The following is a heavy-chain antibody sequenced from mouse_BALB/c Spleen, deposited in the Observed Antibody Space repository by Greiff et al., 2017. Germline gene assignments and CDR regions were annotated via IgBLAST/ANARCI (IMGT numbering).Heavy chain of an antibody. CDR3: ARDWHYAMDY. CDR2: ISSGSSTI. D-gene: IGHD4-1*01. CDR1: GFTFSSFG. J-gene: IGHJ4*01. Sequence: EVKLVESGGGLVQPGGSRKLSCAASGFTFSSFGMHWVRQAPEKGLEWVAYISSGSSTIYYADTVKGRFTISRDNPKNTLFLQMTSLRSEDTAMYYCARDWHYAMDYWGQGTSVTVSS. V-gene: IGHV5-17*02.